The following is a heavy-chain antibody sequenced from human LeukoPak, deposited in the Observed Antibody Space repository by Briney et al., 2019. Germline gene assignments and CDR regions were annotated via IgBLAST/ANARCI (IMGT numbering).Heavy chain of an antibody. D-gene: IGHD1-26*01. CDR2: IYHSGTA. CDR1: AGSITSDDSY. Sequence: NPSQTLSLTCTVSAGSITSDDSYWSWIRQPPGKGLEWIGYIYHSGTAYYNPSLKSRVTMSVDRSKNQFSLKVSSVTAADTAVYYCTRERRGSYYAFDIWGQGTMVTVSS. CDR3: TRERRGSYYAFDI. J-gene: IGHJ3*02. V-gene: IGHV4-30-2*01.